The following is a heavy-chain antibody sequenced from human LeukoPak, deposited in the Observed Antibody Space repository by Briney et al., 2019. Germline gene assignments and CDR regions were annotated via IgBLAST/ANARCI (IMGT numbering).Heavy chain of an antibody. Sequence: PGGSLRLSCAASGFTFSSYEMNWVRQAPGKGLEWVSYISTGSSTIYYADSVKGRFTISRDNAKNSLYLQLNSLRAEDTAVYYCARGTVTRFDYWGQGTLVTVSS. CDR1: GFTFSSYE. CDR3: ARGTVTRFDY. CDR2: ISTGSSTI. J-gene: IGHJ4*02. D-gene: IGHD4-17*01. V-gene: IGHV3-48*01.